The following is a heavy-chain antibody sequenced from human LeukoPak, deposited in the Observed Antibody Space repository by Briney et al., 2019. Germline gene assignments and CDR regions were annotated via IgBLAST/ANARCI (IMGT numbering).Heavy chain of an antibody. CDR3: AREVNDILTGYGMDV. Sequence: GGSLRLSCAASGFTFSNYWMTWVRQAPGKGLEWVAVISYDGSNKYYADSVKGRFTISRDNSKNTLYLQMNSLRAEDTAVYYCAREVNDILTGYGMDVWGQGTTVTVSS. V-gene: IGHV3-30-3*01. J-gene: IGHJ6*02. CDR2: ISYDGSNK. CDR1: GFTFSNYW. D-gene: IGHD3-9*01.